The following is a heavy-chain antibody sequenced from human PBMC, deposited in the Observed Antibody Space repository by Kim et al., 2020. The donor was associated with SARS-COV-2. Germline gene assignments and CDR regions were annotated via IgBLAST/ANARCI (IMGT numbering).Heavy chain of an antibody. Sequence: GGSLRLSCAASGFTFSSYEMNWVRQAPGKGLEWVSYISSSGSTIYYADSVKGRFTISRDNAKNSLYLQMNSLRAEDTAVYYCARGWPYYDILTGYRSPGYYGRDVWGQGTTVTVSS. CDR3: ARGWPYYDILTGYRSPGYYGRDV. CDR2: ISSSGSTI. J-gene: IGHJ6*02. V-gene: IGHV3-48*03. D-gene: IGHD3-9*01. CDR1: GFTFSSYE.